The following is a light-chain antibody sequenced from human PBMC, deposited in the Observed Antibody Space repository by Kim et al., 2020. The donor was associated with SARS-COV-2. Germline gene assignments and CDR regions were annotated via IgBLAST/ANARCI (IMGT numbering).Light chain of an antibody. CDR3: QSWGTGIPV. V-gene: IGLV4-69*01. Sequence: ASVNLTCSLSSEHSSYAIAWHQQQPEKGPRYFMNLNSDGSHSKGDGIPVRFSGSSSGAERYLTISSLQSEDESDYYCQSWGTGIPVFGGGTQLTVL. J-gene: IGLJ3*02. CDR1: SEHSSYA. CDR2: LNSDGSH.